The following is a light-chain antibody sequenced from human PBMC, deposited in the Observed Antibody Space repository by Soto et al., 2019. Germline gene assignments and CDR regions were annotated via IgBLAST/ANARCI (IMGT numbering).Light chain of an antibody. J-gene: IGKJ4*01. CDR1: QSVYSY. Sequence: DIQMTHSPSSLSASVVDTVTITFLANQSVYSYLNWYLQKSGKAPELLLYASSSLQSGAPRRFSGSGSGTNFTLTIRSLRPEDFATYYCQKSYNTPVNFGGGTKVDIK. CDR3: QKSYNTPVN. CDR2: ASS. V-gene: IGKV1-39*01.